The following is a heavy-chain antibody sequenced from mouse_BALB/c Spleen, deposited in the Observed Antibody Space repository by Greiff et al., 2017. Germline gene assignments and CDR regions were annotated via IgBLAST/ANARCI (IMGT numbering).Heavy chain of an antibody. CDR3: TREGGIRAWFAY. V-gene: IGHV5-6-4*01. J-gene: IGHJ3*01. D-gene: IGHD6-1*01. CDR2: ISSGGSYT. CDR1: GFTFSSYT. Sequence: EVQLVESGGGLVKPGGSLKLSCAASGFTFSSYTMSWVRQTPEKRLEWVATISSGGSYTYYPDSVKGRFTISRGNAKNTLYLQMSSLKSEDTAMYYCTREGGIRAWFAYWGQGTLVTVSA.